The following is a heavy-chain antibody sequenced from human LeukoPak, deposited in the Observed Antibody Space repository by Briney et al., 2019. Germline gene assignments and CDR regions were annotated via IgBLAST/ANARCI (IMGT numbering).Heavy chain of an antibody. CDR3: ARDRDRFWNDANDAFDI. J-gene: IGHJ3*02. CDR2: INSDGSST. V-gene: IGHV3-74*01. D-gene: IGHD1-1*01. Sequence: GGSLRLSCAASGFTFSSYWMHWVRQAPGKGLVWVSRINSDGSSTSYADYVKGRFTISRDNAKNTLYLQMNSLRAEDTAVYYCARDRDRFWNDANDAFDIWGQGTMVTVSS. CDR1: GFTFSSYW.